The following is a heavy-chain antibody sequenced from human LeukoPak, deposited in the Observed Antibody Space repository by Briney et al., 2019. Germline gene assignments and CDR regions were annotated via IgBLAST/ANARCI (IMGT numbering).Heavy chain of an antibody. CDR3: AKVPVEKTGAWAEFDH. D-gene: IGHD1-1*01. Sequence: QPGGSLRLSCAASGFTVSSNYMSWVRQAPGKGLEWVSVIYNDGGTYYADSVKGRFTISRDNSKNTLYLQMNSLKPEDTAVYFCAKVPVEKTGAWAEFDHWGRGTLVTVSS. CDR1: GFTVSSNY. CDR2: IYNDGGT. V-gene: IGHV3-53*01. J-gene: IGHJ4*02.